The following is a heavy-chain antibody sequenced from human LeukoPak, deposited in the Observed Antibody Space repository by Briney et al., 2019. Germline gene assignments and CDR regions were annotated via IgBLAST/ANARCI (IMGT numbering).Heavy chain of an antibody. CDR3: ARAAYYYDGSGYYLGD. V-gene: IGHV1-2*06. J-gene: IGHJ4*02. Sequence: ASVKVSCKASGYTFIDYYFNWVRQAPGQGPEWMGRINVKSGATDYAQKFQARVTMTRDTSISTAYMELSRLRSDDTALYYCARAAYYYDGSGYYLGDWGQGTLVTVSS. CDR2: INVKSGAT. CDR1: GYTFIDYY. D-gene: IGHD3-22*01.